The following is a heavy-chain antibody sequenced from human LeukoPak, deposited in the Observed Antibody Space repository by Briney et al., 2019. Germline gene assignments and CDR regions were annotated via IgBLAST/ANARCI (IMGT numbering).Heavy chain of an antibody. Sequence: GGSLRLSCAASGFTFSSYTMHWVRQAPGKGLEWVAVISYDGSNKYYADSVKGRFTISRDNSKNTLYLQMNSLRAEDTAVYYCAKEPFPMDAFDIWGQGTMVTVSS. V-gene: IGHV3-30*18. CDR3: AKEPFPMDAFDI. CDR1: GFTFSSYT. CDR2: ISYDGSNK. D-gene: IGHD2-21*01. J-gene: IGHJ3*02.